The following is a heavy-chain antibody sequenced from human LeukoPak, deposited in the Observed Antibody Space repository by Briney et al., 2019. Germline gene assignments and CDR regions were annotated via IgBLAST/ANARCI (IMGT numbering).Heavy chain of an antibody. D-gene: IGHD2-8*02. V-gene: IGHV4-39*01. J-gene: IGHJ4*02. CDR3: TRFTGGTRFDY. CDR1: GLSITTTDFD. CDR2: ISSSGKA. Sequence: SETLSLTCAVSGLSITTTDFDWAWIRQPPGQGFEWIATISSSGKAYYYPSLMSRVTISVDTSKNQFYLDMTSVTAADMGLFYCTRFTGGTRFDYWGRGILVIVS.